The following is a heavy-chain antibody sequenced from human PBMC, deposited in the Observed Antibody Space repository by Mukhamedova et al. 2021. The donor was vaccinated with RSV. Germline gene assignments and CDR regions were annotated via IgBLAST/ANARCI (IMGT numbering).Heavy chain of an antibody. CDR2: ISWDGGST. Sequence: VRQAPGKGLEWVSLISWDGGSTHYADSVKGRFTISRDNSKNSLYLQMNSLRAEDTALYYCAKAPRYSSGSIDYWGQGTLVTVSS. D-gene: IGHD6-19*01. V-gene: IGHV3-43D*04. J-gene: IGHJ4*02. CDR3: AKAPRYSSGSIDY.